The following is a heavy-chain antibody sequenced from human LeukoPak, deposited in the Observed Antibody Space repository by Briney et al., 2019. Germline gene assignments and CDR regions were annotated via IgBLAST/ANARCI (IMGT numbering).Heavy chain of an antibody. Sequence: GGSLRLSCAASGLTFSGFSMSWVRQSPTKGLEWVANIKQDGSERYYVDSVKGRFTISRDNAKNSLSLQMNNLRVEDTAVYYCARDGDGYNFDFWGQGALVTVSS. CDR1: GLTFSGFS. J-gene: IGHJ4*02. D-gene: IGHD5-24*01. V-gene: IGHV3-7*01. CDR3: ARDGDGYNFDF. CDR2: IKQDGSER.